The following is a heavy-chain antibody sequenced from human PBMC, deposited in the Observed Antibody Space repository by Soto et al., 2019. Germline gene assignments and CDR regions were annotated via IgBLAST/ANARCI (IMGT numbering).Heavy chain of an antibody. CDR2: IYPGDSDT. Sequence: GESLKISCKGSGYSFTSYWIGWVRQMPGKGLEWMGIIYPGDSDTRYSPSFQGQVTISADKSISTAYLQWSSLKASDTAMYYCARGSGYGYWYYGMDVWGQGTTVTVSS. CDR3: ARGSGYGYWYYGMDV. CDR1: GYSFTSYW. D-gene: IGHD5-12*01. V-gene: IGHV5-51*01. J-gene: IGHJ6*02.